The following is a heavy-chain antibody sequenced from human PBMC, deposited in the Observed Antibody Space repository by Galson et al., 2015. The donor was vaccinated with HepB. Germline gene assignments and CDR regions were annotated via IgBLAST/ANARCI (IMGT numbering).Heavy chain of an antibody. CDR2: IWYDGSNK. CDR1: GFTFSSYG. V-gene: IGHV3-33*01. CDR3: AREKMEMATIGFDAFDI. Sequence: SLRLSCAASGFTFSSYGMHWVRQAPGKGLEWVAVIWYDGSNKYYADSVKGRFTISRDNAKNTLYLQMNSLRAEDTAVYYCAREKMEMATIGFDAFDIWGQGTMVTVSS. D-gene: IGHD5-24*01. J-gene: IGHJ3*02.